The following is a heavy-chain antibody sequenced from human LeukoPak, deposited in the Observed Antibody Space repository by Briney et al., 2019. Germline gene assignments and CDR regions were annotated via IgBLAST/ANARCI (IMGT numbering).Heavy chain of an antibody. CDR2: FDPEDGET. D-gene: IGHD3-16*02. Sequence: ASVKVSCKVSGYTLTELSMHWVRQAPGKGLEWMGGFDPEDGETIYAQKFQGRVTMTEDTSTDTAYMELSSLRSEDTAVYYCATGPSRRYYDYVWGSYRLDYWGQGTLVTVSS. CDR3: ATGPSRRYYDYVWGSYRLDY. CDR1: GYTLTELS. V-gene: IGHV1-24*01. J-gene: IGHJ4*02.